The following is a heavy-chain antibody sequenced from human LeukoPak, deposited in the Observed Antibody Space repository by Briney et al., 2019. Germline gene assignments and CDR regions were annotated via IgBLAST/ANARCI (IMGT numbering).Heavy chain of an antibody. D-gene: IGHD1-26*01. CDR1: GGSFSGYY. J-gene: IGHJ5*02. V-gene: IGHV4-34*01. CDR2: INHSGST. Sequence: SETLSLTCAVYGGSFSGYYWSWIRQPPGKGLEWIGEINHSGSTNYNPSLKSRVTISVDTSKNQFSLKLSSVTAADTAVYYCARTAREYSGSYSPLWFDPWGQGTLVTVSS. CDR3: ARTAREYSGSYSPLWFDP.